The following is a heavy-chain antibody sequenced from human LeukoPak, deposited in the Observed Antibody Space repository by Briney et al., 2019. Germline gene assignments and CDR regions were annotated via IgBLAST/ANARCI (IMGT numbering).Heavy chain of an antibody. Sequence: ASVKVSCKASGGTFSSYAISWVRQAPGQGLEWMGRIIPILGIANYAQKFQGRVTITADKSTSTAYMELSSLRSEDTAVYYCARNPDSYCSSTSCYGGGYWGQGTLVTVSS. V-gene: IGHV1-69*04. CDR2: IIPILGIA. J-gene: IGHJ4*02. D-gene: IGHD2-2*01. CDR1: GGTFSSYA. CDR3: ARNPDSYCSSTSCYGGGY.